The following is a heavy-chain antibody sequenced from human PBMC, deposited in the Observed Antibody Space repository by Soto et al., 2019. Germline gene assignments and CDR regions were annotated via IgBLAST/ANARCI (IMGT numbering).Heavy chain of an antibody. V-gene: IGHV3-23*01. J-gene: IGHJ4*01. Sequence: EVQLLESGGGLLQPGGSLRLSCAASGFTFSSYAMRWVRQAPVKGLEWVSAISGSGGSTYYADYAKGRFTISRDNSKNTLYLQMNSLRAEDTAVYYCARRGSGSYYDYWGHGTLVTVSS. D-gene: IGHD1-26*01. CDR1: GFTFSSYA. CDR2: ISGSGGST. CDR3: ARRGSGSYYDY.